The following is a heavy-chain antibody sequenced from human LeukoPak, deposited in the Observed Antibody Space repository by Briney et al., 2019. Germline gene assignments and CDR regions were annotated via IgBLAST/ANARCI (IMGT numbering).Heavy chain of an antibody. J-gene: IGHJ6*02. D-gene: IGHD5-18*01. CDR2: IIPIFGTA. CDR3: ARLTSSGYSYGFGGYYYGMDV. CDR1: GGTCISYA. V-gene: IGHV1-69*01. Sequence: SVKVSCKASGGTCISYAISWVRQAPGQGLEWMGGIIPIFGTANYAQKFQGRVTITADESTSTAYMELSSLRSEDTAVYYCARLTSSGYSYGFGGYYYGMDVWGQGTTVTVSS.